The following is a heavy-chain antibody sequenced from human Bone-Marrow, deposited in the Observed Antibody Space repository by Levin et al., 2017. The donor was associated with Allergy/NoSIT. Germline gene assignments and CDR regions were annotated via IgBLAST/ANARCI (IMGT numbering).Heavy chain of an antibody. CDR3: ASLGAYRSIVN. Sequence: ETLSLTCAVSGFTFTDYWMTWVRKSPGKGLEWVANIKHDGSDKYYMDSVKGRFTISRDNAKNSLYLQMNSLRVDDTAVYYCASLGAYRSIVNWGQGTLVTVSS. CDR1: GFTFTDYW. V-gene: IGHV3-7*01. J-gene: IGHJ4*02. CDR2: IKHDGSDK. D-gene: IGHD3-16*01.